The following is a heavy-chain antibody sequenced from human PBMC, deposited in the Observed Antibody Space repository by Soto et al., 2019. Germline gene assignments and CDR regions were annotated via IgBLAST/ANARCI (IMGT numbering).Heavy chain of an antibody. CDR1: GFTFSSYA. V-gene: IGHV3-30-3*01. CDR3: ARITGDVFPGYYGMDV. D-gene: IGHD7-27*01. Sequence: QVQLVESGGGVVQPGRSLRLSCAASGFTFSSYAMHWVRQAPGKGLEWVAVISYDGSNKYYADSVKGRFTISGDNSKNTLYLQMNSLRAEDTAVYYCARITGDVFPGYYGMDVWGQGTTVTVSS. J-gene: IGHJ6*02. CDR2: ISYDGSNK.